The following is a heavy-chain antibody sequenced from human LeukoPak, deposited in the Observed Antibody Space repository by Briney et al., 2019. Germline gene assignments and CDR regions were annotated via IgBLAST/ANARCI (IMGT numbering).Heavy chain of an antibody. Sequence: ASVKVSCKASGYTFTGYYMHWVRQAPGQGLEWMGWINPNSGGTNYAQKFQGWVTITRDTSISTAYMELSRLRSDDTAVYYCASNPGIAVAGTFDYYYGMDVWGQGTTVTVSS. J-gene: IGHJ6*02. CDR3: ASNPGIAVAGTFDYYYGMDV. CDR2: INPNSGGT. V-gene: IGHV1-2*04. CDR1: GYTFTGYY. D-gene: IGHD6-19*01.